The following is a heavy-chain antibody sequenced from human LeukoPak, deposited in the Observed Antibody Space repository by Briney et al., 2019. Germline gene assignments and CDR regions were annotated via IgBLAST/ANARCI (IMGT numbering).Heavy chain of an antibody. D-gene: IGHD3-10*01. CDR3: ARAPYGSGSYSSAFDI. J-gene: IGHJ3*02. CDR1: GFTFDDYA. Sequence: PGGSLRLSCAASGFTFDDYAMHWVRQAPGKGLEWVSGISWNSGSIGYADSVKGRFTISRENAKNSLYLQMNSLRAGDTAVYYCARAPYGSGSYSSAFDIWGQGTMVTVSS. CDR2: ISWNSGSI. V-gene: IGHV3-9*01.